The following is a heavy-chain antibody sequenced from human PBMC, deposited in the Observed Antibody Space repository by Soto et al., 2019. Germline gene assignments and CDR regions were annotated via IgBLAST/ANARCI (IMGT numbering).Heavy chain of an antibody. CDR1: GFIFRNYA. V-gene: IGHV3-30*04. J-gene: IGHJ4*02. CDR2: ISYDGRNV. CDR3: ARDSWGFDC. D-gene: IGHD2-15*01. Sequence: QVELVESGGGVVQPGTSLRLSCAASGFIFRNYAMHWVRQAPGKGLEWVADISYDGRNVHYPDSVKGRFTISRDNSKNTLFLQMNNLRPEDTGVYDCARDSWGFDCWGQGTLVTASS.